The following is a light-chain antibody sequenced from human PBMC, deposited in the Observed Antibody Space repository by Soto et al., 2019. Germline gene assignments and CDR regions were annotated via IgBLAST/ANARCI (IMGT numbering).Light chain of an antibody. J-gene: IGLJ1*01. CDR1: SSNVGSYKL. Sequence: QSALTQPASVSGSPGQSITISCTGTSSNVGSYKLVSWYQQHPGKAPKLMIFEVNKRPSVVSNPFSGSKSGNTASLTISGLKVEDEADYYCCSSGGSPTYVFGTGTKVTVL. V-gene: IGLV2-23*02. CDR3: CSSGGSPTYV. CDR2: EVN.